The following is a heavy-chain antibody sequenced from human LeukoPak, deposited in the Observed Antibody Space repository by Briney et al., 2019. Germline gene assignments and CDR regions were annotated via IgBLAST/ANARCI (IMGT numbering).Heavy chain of an antibody. CDR3: ARDGTDNWGVFDY. CDR1: GGSISSYY. D-gene: IGHD1-1*01. CDR2: IYYSGST. Sequence: PSETLSLTCTVSGGSISSYYWSWIRQPPGKGLEWIGYIYYSGSTNYNPSLKSRVTISVDTSKNQFSLKLSSVTAADTAVYYCARDGTDNWGVFDYWGQGTLVTVSS. J-gene: IGHJ4*02. V-gene: IGHV4-59*12.